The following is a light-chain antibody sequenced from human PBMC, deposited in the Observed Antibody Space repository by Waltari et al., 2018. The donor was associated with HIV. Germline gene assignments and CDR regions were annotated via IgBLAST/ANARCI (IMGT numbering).Light chain of an antibody. CDR1: QNIGDR. J-gene: IGKJ1*01. V-gene: IGKV3D-15*01. Sequence: EILMTQSLATLSVSPGERATLSCRAGQNIGDRLAWYQQKPGQAPRLLIYGASSRNPGIPARFIGRGSGTEFTLIISRLQSEDVAVYYCQQYLDWPPWTFGQGTKVEI. CDR3: QQYLDWPPWT. CDR2: GAS.